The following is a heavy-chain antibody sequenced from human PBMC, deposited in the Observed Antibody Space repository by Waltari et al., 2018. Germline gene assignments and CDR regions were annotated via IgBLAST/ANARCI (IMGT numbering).Heavy chain of an antibody. V-gene: IGHV1-2*02. J-gene: IGHJ5*02. Sequence: QEQLVQSGSEVKKPGASVRVSGKDSGTTLTAYHLHWFRQAPNQRFEWMGWFNPKKGDSESAANFLGRVTMSRDTSINTVYLDLSGLRSDDTAIYFCARDPGPIMGAPDLWGQGTQVTVSS. CDR3: ARDPGPIMGAPDL. CDR2: FNPKKGDS. CDR1: GTTLTAYH. D-gene: IGHD1-26*01.